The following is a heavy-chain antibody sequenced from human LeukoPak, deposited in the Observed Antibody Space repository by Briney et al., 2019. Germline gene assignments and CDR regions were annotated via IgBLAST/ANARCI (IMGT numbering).Heavy chain of an antibody. J-gene: IGHJ4*02. CDR3: ARFSDYGDYGFGY. V-gene: IGHV3-21*01. CDR1: GFTFSSYS. CDR2: ISSSSSSYI. Sequence: GGSLRLSCAASGFTFSSYSMNWVRQAPGKGLEWVSSISSSSSSYIYYADSVKGRFTISRDNAKNSLYLQMNSLRAEDTAVYYCARFSDYGDYGFGYWGQGTLVTVSS. D-gene: IGHD4-17*01.